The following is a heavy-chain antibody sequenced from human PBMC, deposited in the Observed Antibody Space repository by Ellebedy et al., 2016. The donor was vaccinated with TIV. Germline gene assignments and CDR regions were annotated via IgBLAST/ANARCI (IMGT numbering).Heavy chain of an antibody. Sequence: PGGSLRLSCAASGFSFSTYAMIWVRQAPEKGLEWVSSASDGGHGTDYASSVEGRFTISRDHSQSTISLQMDSLGADDTAVYYGAKVRVWYGDAVNSWGPGTRVTVSS. D-gene: IGHD3-10*01. V-gene: IGHV3-23*01. CDR1: GFSFSTYA. CDR3: AKVRVWYGDAVNS. J-gene: IGHJ4*02. CDR2: ASDGGHGT.